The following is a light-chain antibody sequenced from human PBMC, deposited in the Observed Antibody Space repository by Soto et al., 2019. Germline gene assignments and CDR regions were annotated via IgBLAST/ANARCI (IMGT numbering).Light chain of an antibody. CDR3: QQRET. J-gene: IGKJ1*01. Sequence: ENVLTQSPGTLSLSPGDRASLSCRASQSVSNNYLAWHQQRPGQAPRLLIYDASNRATGIPARFSGSGSGTDFTLTISSLEPEDSALYYCQQRETFGQGTKVDIK. CDR2: DAS. CDR1: QSVSNN. V-gene: IGKV3-11*01.